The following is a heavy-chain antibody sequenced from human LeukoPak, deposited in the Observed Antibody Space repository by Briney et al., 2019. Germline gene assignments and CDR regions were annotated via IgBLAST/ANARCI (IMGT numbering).Heavy chain of an antibody. V-gene: IGHV3-48*01. J-gene: IGHJ4*02. D-gene: IGHD3-22*01. CDR3: ARDGYYYDSSGYYFDY. Sequence: GGSLRLSCAASGFTFSSYSMNWVRQAPGKGLEWVSYISSSSSTIYYADSVKGRFTLSRDNAKNSLYLQMNSLRAEDTAVYYCARDGYYYDSSGYYFDYWGQGTLVTVSS. CDR1: GFTFSSYS. CDR2: ISSSSSTI.